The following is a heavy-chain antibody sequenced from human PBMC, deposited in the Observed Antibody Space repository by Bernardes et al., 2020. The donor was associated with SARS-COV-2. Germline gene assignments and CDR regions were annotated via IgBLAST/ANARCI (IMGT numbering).Heavy chain of an antibody. CDR2: IYSGGST. Sequence: GGSLRLSCAASGFTVSSNYMSWVRQPPGKGLEWVSAIYSGGSTYFAGSVKGRFTISRDNSKNTLYLQMNSLRAEDTAVYFCARVGDSSGYAFDYWGQG. J-gene: IGHJ4*02. CDR1: GFTVSSNY. D-gene: IGHD3-22*01. V-gene: IGHV3-53*01. CDR3: ARVGDSSGYAFDY.